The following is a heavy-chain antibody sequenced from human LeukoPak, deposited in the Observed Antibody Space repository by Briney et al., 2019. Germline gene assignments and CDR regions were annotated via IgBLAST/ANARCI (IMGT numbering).Heavy chain of an antibody. CDR1: GYSFTSYW. Sequence: GESLKISCKGSGYSFTSYWIGWVRQMPGKDLEWMGIIYPGDSDTRYSPSFQGQVTISADKSISTAYLQWSSLKASDTAMYYCARRYYGSGSYYNWFDPWGQGTLVTVSS. D-gene: IGHD3-10*01. CDR3: ARRYYGSGSYYNWFDP. V-gene: IGHV5-51*01. CDR2: IYPGDSDT. J-gene: IGHJ5*02.